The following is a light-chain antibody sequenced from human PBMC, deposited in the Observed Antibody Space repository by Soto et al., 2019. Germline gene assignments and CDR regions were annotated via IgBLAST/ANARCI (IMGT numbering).Light chain of an antibody. Sequence: EIVMTQSQATLSVSPGERATLSCRASQSVHHNLAGYQQKPGQAPRLLIYGSSTRATGFAARFSGSGSGTEFTLNMSSMQSEDFVVYYAHNYKKWPRRTFGQGTKVEIK. V-gene: IGKV3D-15*01. CDR3: HNYKKWPRRT. CDR2: GSS. CDR1: QSVHHN. J-gene: IGKJ1*01.